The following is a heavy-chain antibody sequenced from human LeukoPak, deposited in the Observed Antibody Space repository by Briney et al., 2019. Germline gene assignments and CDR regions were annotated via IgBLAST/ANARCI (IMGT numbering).Heavy chain of an antibody. CDR2: IFYSGRT. J-gene: IGHJ4*02. Sequence: SETLSLTCTVSGGSISSYFWTWIRQPPGKGLECIGYIFYSGRTNYNPSLESRVTISADTSKNQFSLKLSSVTDADTAVYYCARIYGSGSYVDYWGQGTLVTVSS. V-gene: IGHV4-59*01. D-gene: IGHD3-10*01. CDR1: GGSISSYF. CDR3: ARIYGSGSYVDY.